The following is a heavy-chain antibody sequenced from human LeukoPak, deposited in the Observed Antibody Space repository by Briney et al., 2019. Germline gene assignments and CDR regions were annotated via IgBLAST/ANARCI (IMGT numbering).Heavy chain of an antibody. CDR2: INPNSGGT. J-gene: IGHJ5*02. V-gene: IGHV1-2*06. Sequence: ASVKVSCKASGYTFTGYYMHWVRQAPGQGLEWMGRINPNSGGTNYAQKFQGRVTMTRDTSISTAYMELSRLRSDDTAVYCCARVGCSGGSCAYYWFDPWGQGTLVTVSS. D-gene: IGHD2-15*01. CDR1: GYTFTGYY. CDR3: ARVGCSGGSCAYYWFDP.